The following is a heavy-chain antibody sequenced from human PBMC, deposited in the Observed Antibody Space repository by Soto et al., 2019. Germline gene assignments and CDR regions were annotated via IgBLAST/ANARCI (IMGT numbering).Heavy chain of an antibody. J-gene: IGHJ3*02. Sequence: GGSLRLSCAASGFTFSSYGMHWVRQAPGKGLEWVAVISYDGSNKYYADSVKGRFTISRDNSKNTPYLQMNSLRAEDTAVYYCAKDGCSGGSCHGRDAFDIWGQGTMVTVSS. V-gene: IGHV3-30*18. CDR1: GFTFSSYG. CDR3: AKDGCSGGSCHGRDAFDI. CDR2: ISYDGSNK. D-gene: IGHD2-15*01.